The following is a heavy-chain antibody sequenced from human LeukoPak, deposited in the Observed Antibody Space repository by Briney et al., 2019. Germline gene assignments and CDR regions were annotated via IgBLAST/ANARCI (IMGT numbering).Heavy chain of an antibody. CDR2: IYNSART. Sequence: PPETLSLTCTVSGDSISSGGYYWSWIRQHPWKGLEWIGYIYNSARTYYNPSLRSRVSISIDTSKNQFSLRLSSVNVADTAVYYCARGVATNGNFDYWGQGSLVTLSS. V-gene: IGHV4-31*03. CDR1: GDSISSGGYY. J-gene: IGHJ4*02. D-gene: IGHD5-12*01. CDR3: ARGVATNGNFDY.